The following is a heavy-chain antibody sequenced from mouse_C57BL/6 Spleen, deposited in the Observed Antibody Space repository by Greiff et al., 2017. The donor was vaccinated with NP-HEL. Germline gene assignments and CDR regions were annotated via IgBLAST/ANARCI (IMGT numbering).Heavy chain of an antibody. V-gene: IGHV1-26*01. CDR2: INPNNGGT. Sequence: EVQLQQSGPELVKPGAPVKISCKASGYTFTDYYMNWVKQSHGKSLEWIGDINPNNGGTSYNQKFKCKATLTVEKSSSTAYMELRSLTSEDSAVYYFARGDDNGSSYDDWYFDVWGTGNTVTVSS. CDR1: GYTFTDYY. CDR3: ARGDDNGSSYDDWYFDV. D-gene: IGHD1-1*01. J-gene: IGHJ1*03.